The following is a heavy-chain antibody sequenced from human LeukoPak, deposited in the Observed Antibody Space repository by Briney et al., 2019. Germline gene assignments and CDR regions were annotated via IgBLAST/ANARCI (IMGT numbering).Heavy chain of an antibody. CDR3: AKSHLPNAYSGTYYCDY. V-gene: IGHV3-30*02. D-gene: IGHD1-26*01. Sequence: GGSLRLSCAATGFTFSSYGMHWVRQAPGKGLAWVAFIRYEESKKFYGDSVKGRFTISRDNSKNTLYLQMNSLRTEDTAVYYCAKSHLPNAYSGTYYCDYWGQGTLVTVSS. J-gene: IGHJ4*02. CDR1: GFTFSSYG. CDR2: IRYEESKK.